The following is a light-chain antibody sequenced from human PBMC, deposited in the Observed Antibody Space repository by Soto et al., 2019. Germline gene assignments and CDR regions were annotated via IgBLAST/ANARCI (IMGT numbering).Light chain of an antibody. CDR1: SSNIGNNY. V-gene: IGLV1-51*01. CDR2: DNN. CDR3: GTWDSSLSAGVV. J-gene: IGLJ2*01. Sequence: QSVLTQPPSVSAAPGQKVTISCSGSSSNIGNNYVSWYQQLPGTAPKLLIYDNNKRSSGIPDRFSGSKSGTSATLGITGLQTGDEADYYCGTWDSSLSAGVVFGGGTKLTVL.